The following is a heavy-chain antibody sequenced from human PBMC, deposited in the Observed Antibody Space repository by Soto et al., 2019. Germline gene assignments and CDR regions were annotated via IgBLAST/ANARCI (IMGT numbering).Heavy chain of an antibody. V-gene: IGHV4-34*01. D-gene: IGHD3-10*01. Sequence: QVQLQQWGAGLLKPSETLSLTCAVYGGSFSGYYWSWIRQPPGKGLEWIGEINHSGSTNYNPSLKSSVTIXXDXSXXQFSLKLSSVTAADTAVYYCARAVLLWFGESSIDYWGQGTLVTVSS. CDR1: GGSFSGYY. CDR3: ARAVLLWFGESSIDY. J-gene: IGHJ4*02. CDR2: INHSGST.